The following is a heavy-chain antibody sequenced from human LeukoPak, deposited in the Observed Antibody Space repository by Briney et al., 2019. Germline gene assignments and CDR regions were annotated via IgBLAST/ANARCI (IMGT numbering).Heavy chain of an antibody. CDR2: INHSGST. D-gene: IGHD1-26*01. CDR3: ASLVATPNYYYYYGMDV. V-gene: IGHV4-34*01. J-gene: IGHJ6*02. Sequence: SSETLSLTCAVYGGSFSGYYWSWIRQPPGKGLEWIGGINHSGSTNYNPSLKSRVTISVDTSKNQFSLKLSSVTAADMAVYYCASLVATPNYYYYYGMDVWGQGTTVTVSS. CDR1: GGSFSGYY.